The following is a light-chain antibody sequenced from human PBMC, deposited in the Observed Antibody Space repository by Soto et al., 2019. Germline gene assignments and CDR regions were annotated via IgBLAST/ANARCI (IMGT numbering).Light chain of an antibody. CDR1: SSNIGNNY. CDR3: GAWDSSLLPGLV. V-gene: IGLV1-51*01. Sequence: QSVLTQPPSVSAAPGQKVTISCSGSSSNIGNNYVSWYQQLPGTAPKLLIYDNDKRPSGIPDRFSGPKSGTSATLGITGLQTGDEADYYCGAWDSSLLPGLVFGYGSKVTVL. J-gene: IGLJ1*01. CDR2: DND.